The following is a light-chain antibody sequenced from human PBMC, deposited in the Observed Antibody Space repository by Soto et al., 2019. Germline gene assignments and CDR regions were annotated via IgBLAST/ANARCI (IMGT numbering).Light chain of an antibody. CDR2: DVT. J-gene: IGLJ1*01. CDR3: NSYSSSSTSYL. V-gene: IGLV2-14*01. CDR1: SRDVGDYNH. Sequence: QSVLTQPASVSGSPGQSLTISCTGTSRDVGDYNHVSWYQQHPGKAPKLVIYDVTNRPLVVSNRFFGSKSANTASLTVSGLQADDEADYYCNSYSSSSTSYLFGTGT.